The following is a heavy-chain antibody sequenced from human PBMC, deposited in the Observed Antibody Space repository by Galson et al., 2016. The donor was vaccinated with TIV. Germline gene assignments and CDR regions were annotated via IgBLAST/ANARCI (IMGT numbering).Heavy chain of an antibody. CDR3: AHRGDGHNKIFDY. CDR1: GFSLTTSGVG. D-gene: IGHD5-24*01. V-gene: IGHV2-5*02. Sequence: PALVKPTQTLTLTCSFSGFSLTTSGVGVGWIRQPPRKALEWLGFIYWDDRKLYSPSLKNRLTITRDISKNQVVLTMTNMDPVDTATYYCAHRGDGHNKIFDYWGQGTLVTVSS. J-gene: IGHJ4*02. CDR2: IYWDDRK.